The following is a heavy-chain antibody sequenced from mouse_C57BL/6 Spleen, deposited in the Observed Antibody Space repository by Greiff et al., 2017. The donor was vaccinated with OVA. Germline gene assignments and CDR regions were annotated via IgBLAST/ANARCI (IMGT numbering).Heavy chain of an antibody. D-gene: IGHD1-1*01. CDR2: IDPSDSYT. CDR1: GYTFTSYW. Sequence: QVQLKQPGAELVKPGASVKLSCKASGYTFTSYWMQWVKQRPGQGLEWIGEIDPSDSYTNYNQKFKGKATLTVDTSSSTAYMQLSSLTSEDSAVYYCARYGSSYFDYWGQGTTLTVSS. J-gene: IGHJ2*01. CDR3: ARYGSSYFDY. V-gene: IGHV1-50*01.